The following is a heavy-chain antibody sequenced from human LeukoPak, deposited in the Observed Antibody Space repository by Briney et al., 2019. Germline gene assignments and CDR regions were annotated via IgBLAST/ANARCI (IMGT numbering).Heavy chain of an antibody. V-gene: IGHV3-7*01. CDR2: IKQDGSEK. Sequence: GGSLRLSCAASGFTFSSYWMSWVRQAPGKGLEWVANIKQDGSEKYYVDSVKGRFTISRDNAKNSLYLQMNSLRPEDTAFYYCATTFRGVIITRLDYWGQGTLVTVSS. CDR3: ATTFRGVIITRLDY. CDR1: GFTFSSYW. D-gene: IGHD3-10*01. J-gene: IGHJ4*02.